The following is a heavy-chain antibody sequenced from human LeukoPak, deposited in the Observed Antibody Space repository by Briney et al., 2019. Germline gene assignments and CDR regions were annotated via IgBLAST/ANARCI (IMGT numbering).Heavy chain of an antibody. CDR1: GFTFSSYA. CDR3: AKEKSSGIAAAGTGIFDY. J-gene: IGHJ4*02. Sequence: PGGSLRLSCAASGFTFSSYAMSWVRQAPGKGLEWVSAISGSGGSTYYADSVKGRFTISRDNSKNTLYLQMNSLRAEDTAVYYCAKEKSSGIAAAGTGIFDYWGQGTLVTVSS. CDR2: ISGSGGST. D-gene: IGHD6-13*01. V-gene: IGHV3-23*01.